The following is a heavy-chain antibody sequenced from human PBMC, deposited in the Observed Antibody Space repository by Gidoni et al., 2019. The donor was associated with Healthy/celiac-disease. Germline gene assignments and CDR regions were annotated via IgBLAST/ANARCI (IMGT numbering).Heavy chain of an antibody. D-gene: IGHD3-22*01. Sequence: QVQLVESGGGVVQPGRSLRLSCAASGFTFSSYAMHWVRQAPGKGLEWVAVISYDGSNKYYADSVKGRFTISRDNSKNTLYLQMNSLRAEDTAVYYCARDNDSSGYPALGFDYWGQGTLVTVSS. J-gene: IGHJ4*02. CDR3: ARDNDSSGYPALGFDY. CDR1: GFTFSSYA. CDR2: ISYDGSNK. V-gene: IGHV3-30-3*01.